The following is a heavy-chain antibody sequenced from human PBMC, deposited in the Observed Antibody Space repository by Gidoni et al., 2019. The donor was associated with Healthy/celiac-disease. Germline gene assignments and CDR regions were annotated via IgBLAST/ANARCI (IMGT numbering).Heavy chain of an antibody. CDR2: IYYSRST. CDR3: ARHKYYDFWSGPLPHYFDY. D-gene: IGHD3-3*01. CDR1: GGSISSSSYY. J-gene: IGHJ4*02. Sequence: QLQLQESGPGLVKPSEPLSLTCTVSGGSISSSSYYWGWTRQPPGKGLEWIGSIYYSRSTYYNPSLKSRVTISVDTSKNQFSLKLSSVTAADTAVYYCARHKYYDFWSGPLPHYFDYWGQGTLVTVSS. V-gene: IGHV4-39*01.